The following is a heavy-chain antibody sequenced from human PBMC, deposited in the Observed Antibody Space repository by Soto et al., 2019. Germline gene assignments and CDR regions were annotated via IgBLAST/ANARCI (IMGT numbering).Heavy chain of an antibody. CDR2: INPSGVST. D-gene: IGHD2-15*01. J-gene: IGHJ5*02. CDR1: GYSFTLNY. Sequence: SVKVSCKESGYSFTLNYIHWVRQAPGQGLEWMGMINPSGVSTNYAQKFQGRVTVTRDTSTSTAYLELSSLRSEDTAVYYCARAILGYCSGGSCYRGRNWFDPWGQGTLVTVSS. V-gene: IGHV1-46*01. CDR3: ARAILGYCSGGSCYRGRNWFDP.